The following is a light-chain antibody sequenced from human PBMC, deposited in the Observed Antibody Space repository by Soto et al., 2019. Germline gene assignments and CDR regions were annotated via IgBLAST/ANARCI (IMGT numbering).Light chain of an antibody. Sequence: QLVLTQSPSASASLGASVKLTCTLSSGHTNYAIAWHQQHPEKGTRFLMKVNSDGSHRKGDGIPDRFSGSSSGSERYRTISSLESEDEADYYCQTWDTGIGVFGGGTKVTVL. CDR1: SGHTNYA. V-gene: IGLV4-69*01. CDR3: QTWDTGIGV. CDR2: VNSDGSH. J-gene: IGLJ2*01.